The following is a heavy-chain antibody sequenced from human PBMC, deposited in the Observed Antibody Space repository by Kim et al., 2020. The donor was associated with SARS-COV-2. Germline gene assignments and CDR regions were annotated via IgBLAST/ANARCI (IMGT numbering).Heavy chain of an antibody. CDR3: AKKGSTRPREDYFDY. CDR2: IGISAGVT. Sequence: GGSLRLSCAASGFTFSSFAMNWVRQAPGKGLEWVSVIGISAGVTYYADSVKGRFTISRDNSKNTLFLQMNSLRAEDTAVYYCAKKGSTRPREDYFDYWGQGTLVTVSS. CDR1: GFTFSSFA. D-gene: IGHD2-2*01. V-gene: IGHV3-23*01. J-gene: IGHJ4*02.